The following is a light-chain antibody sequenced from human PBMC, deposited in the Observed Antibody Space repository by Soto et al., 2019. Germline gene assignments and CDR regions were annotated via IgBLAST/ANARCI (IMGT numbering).Light chain of an antibody. J-gene: IGLJ1*01. CDR1: SRDVGGYSY. V-gene: IGLV2-14*01. CDR3: SSYTSSSSYV. CDR2: EVG. Sequence: QSVLTQPASVSGSPGQSITISCPGTSRDVGGYSYVSWYQQHPGKAPKLILSEVGNRPSGISNRFSASKSGDTASLTISGLLADDEAEYYCSSYTSSSSYVFGTGTKLTVL.